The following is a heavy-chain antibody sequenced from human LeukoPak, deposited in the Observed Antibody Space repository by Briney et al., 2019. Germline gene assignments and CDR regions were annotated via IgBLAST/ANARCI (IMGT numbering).Heavy chain of an antibody. CDR2: ISGSGGST. D-gene: IGHD2-2*01. CDR3: AKDKGYCSSTSCSPADY. J-gene: IGHJ4*02. Sequence: XWVSXISGSGGSTYYADSVKGRFTISRDNSKNTLYLQMNSLRAEDTAVYYCAKDKGYCSSTSCSPADYWGQGTLVTVSS. V-gene: IGHV3-23*01.